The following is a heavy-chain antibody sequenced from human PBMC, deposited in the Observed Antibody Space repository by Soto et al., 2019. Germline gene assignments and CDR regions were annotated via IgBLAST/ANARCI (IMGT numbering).Heavy chain of an antibody. CDR3: AKDRRAGGNSAFYFDF. J-gene: IGHJ4*02. CDR2: ISATGGGT. V-gene: IGHV3-23*01. CDR1: GFKFSNYA. Sequence: GGSLRLSCAASGFKFSNYAMSWVRQAPGKGLEWVSLISATGGGTYYADSVKGRFTISRDNSHNTLYLQVHSLTAEDTAVYYCAKDRRAGGNSAFYFDFWGQGAQVTV. D-gene: IGHD3-16*01.